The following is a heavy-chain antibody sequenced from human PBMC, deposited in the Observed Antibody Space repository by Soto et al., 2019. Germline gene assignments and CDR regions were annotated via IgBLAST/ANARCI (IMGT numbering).Heavy chain of an antibody. D-gene: IGHD6-19*01. CDR3: AGGSGWLIDY. V-gene: IGHV3-7*03. J-gene: IGHJ4*02. Sequence: EVQLAESGGGLVQPGGSLRLSCEASGFTSSSYWMNWVRQAPGKGLEWVAIIKKDGSEKYYVDSVKGRFTISRDNAKNSLYLQMNDLRAEDTAVYYCAGGSGWLIDYWGRGTLVTVSS. CDR2: IKKDGSEK. CDR1: GFTSSSYW.